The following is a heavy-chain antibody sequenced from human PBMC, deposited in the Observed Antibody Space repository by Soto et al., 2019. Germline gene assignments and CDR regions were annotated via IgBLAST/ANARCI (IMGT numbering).Heavy chain of an antibody. J-gene: IGHJ5*02. CDR3: ARMRWLDP. CDR1: GFTFSGYS. V-gene: IGHV3-48*02. Sequence: EMQLVESGGGLVQPGGSLRLSCEASGFTFSGYSMNWVRQSPGKGLEWLSYRSSGGSTIYYAGSVKGRFTISRDNARNSLYLEMNSLRDEDSAVYYCARMRWLDPWGQGTLVTVSS. CDR2: RSSGGSTI.